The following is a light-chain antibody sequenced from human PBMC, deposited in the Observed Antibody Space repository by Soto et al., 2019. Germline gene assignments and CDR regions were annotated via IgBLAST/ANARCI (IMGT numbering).Light chain of an antibody. J-gene: IGKJ1*01. CDR3: QQCDNWLRT. V-gene: IGKV3-15*01. CDR1: QSVGSN. Sequence: EIVMTQSPATLSVSPGERATLSCRASQSVGSNLAWYQQKPGQAPRLLIYGASTRATGIPARFSGSGSGTEFTLTISSLQSEDFAVYYCQQCDNWLRTFGQGTEVEIK. CDR2: GAS.